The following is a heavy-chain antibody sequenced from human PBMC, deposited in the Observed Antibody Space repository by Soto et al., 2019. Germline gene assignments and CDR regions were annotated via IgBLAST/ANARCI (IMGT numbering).Heavy chain of an antibody. CDR2: VYYSGST. J-gene: IGHJ4*02. D-gene: IGHD5-18*01. CDR1: GGSVSSYS. V-gene: IGHV4-59*02. Sequence: PSETLSLTCTVSGGSVSSYSWTWVRQPPGKGLEWIGYVYYSGSTHYNPSFKSRVTISLDTSKNQFSLKLTSVTAADTAMYFCASSPPAMVAPNIWGQGTLVTVSS. CDR3: ASSPPAMVAPNI.